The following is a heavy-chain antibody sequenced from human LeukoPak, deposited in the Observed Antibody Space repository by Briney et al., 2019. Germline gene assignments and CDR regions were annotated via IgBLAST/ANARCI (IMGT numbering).Heavy chain of an antibody. V-gene: IGHV3-48*02. CDR3: AREYSSSSGKALDY. D-gene: IGHD6-6*01. Sequence: GGSLRLSCAASGFNFRTYSMNWVRQAPGKGLEWVSYISSSSSTIYYADSVKGRFTISRDNAKNSLCLQMNSLRDEDTAVYYCAREYSSSSGKALDYWGQGTLVTVSS. CDR1: GFNFRTYS. CDR2: ISSSSSTI. J-gene: IGHJ4*02.